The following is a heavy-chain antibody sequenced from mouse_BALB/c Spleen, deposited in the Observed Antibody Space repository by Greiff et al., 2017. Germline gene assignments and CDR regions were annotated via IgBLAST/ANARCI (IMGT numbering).Heavy chain of an antibody. V-gene: IGHV5-12-1*01. CDR2: ISSGGGST. J-gene: IGHJ4*01. D-gene: IGHD1-1*01. CDR3: ARQLLRYAMDY. Sequence: KLVESGGGLVKPGGSLKLSCAASGFAFSSYDMSWVRQTPEKRLEWVAYISSGGGSTYYPDTVKGRFTISRDNAKNTLYLQMSSLKSEDTAMYYCARQLLRYAMDYWGQGTSVTVSS. CDR1: GFAFSSYD.